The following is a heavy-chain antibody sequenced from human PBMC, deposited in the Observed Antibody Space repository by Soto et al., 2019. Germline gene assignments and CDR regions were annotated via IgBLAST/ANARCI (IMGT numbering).Heavy chain of an antibody. Sequence: GGSLKISCKGSGYSFTSYWIGWVRQMPGKGVEWMGRIDPSDSYNNYSPSFQGHVTISADKSISTAYLQWSSLKASDTAMYYCARQQDAYYGMDVWGQGTTVNVAS. CDR3: ARQQDAYYGMDV. V-gene: IGHV5-10-1*01. J-gene: IGHJ6*02. CDR2: IDPSDSYN. CDR1: GYSFTSYW. D-gene: IGHD6-13*01.